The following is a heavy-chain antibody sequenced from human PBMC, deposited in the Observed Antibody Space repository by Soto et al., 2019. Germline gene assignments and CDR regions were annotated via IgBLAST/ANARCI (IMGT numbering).Heavy chain of an antibody. D-gene: IGHD6-19*01. V-gene: IGHV3-33*01. Sequence: GGSLRLSCAASGFTFSSYGMHWVRQAPGKGLEWVAVIWYAGSNKYYADSVKGRFTISRDNSKNTLYLQMNSLRAEDTAVYYCARGSGWKGGYFDYWGQGTLVTVSS. CDR1: GFTFSSYG. J-gene: IGHJ4*02. CDR3: ARGSGWKGGYFDY. CDR2: IWYAGSNK.